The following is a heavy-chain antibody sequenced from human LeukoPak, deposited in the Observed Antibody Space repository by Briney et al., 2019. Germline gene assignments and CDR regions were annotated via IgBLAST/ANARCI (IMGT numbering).Heavy chain of an antibody. J-gene: IGHJ4*02. D-gene: IGHD6-6*01. Sequence: RGSLRLSCAASGFTVSSNYMSWDRQAPGKGLEWVSVIYSGGSTYYADSVKGRFTISRDNSKNTLYLQMNSLRAEDTAVYYCASTVDSSSYDYWGQGTLVTVSS. CDR3: ASTVDSSSYDY. V-gene: IGHV3-66*02. CDR2: IYSGGST. CDR1: GFTVSSNY.